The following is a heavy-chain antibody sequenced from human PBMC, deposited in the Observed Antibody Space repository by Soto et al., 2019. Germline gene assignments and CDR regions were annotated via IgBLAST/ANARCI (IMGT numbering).Heavy chain of an antibody. CDR1: GYTFTSYG. CDR3: ARPPPYTGTTLKSDY. V-gene: IGHV1-18*01. CDR2: ISAYNGNT. D-gene: IGHD3-16*01. Sequence: ASVKVSCKASGYTFTSYGISWVRQAPGQGLEWMGWISAYNGNTNYAQKLQGRVTMTTDTSTSTAYMELRSLRSDDTAVYYCARPPPYTGTTLKSDYWGQGTLVTVSS. J-gene: IGHJ4*02.